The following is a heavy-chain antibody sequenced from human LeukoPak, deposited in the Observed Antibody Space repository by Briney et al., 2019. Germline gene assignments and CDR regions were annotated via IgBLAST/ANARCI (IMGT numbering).Heavy chain of an antibody. J-gene: IGHJ4*02. CDR3: AKTPRGNYDFWSGYSRIYYFDY. Sequence: GGSLRLSCAASGFTFSSYWMSWVRQAPGKGLEWVANIKQDGSEKYYVDSVKGRFTISRDNAKNSLYLQMNSLRAEDTAVYYCAKTPRGNYDFWSGYSRIYYFDYWGQGTLVTVSS. D-gene: IGHD3-3*01. CDR1: GFTFSSYW. V-gene: IGHV3-7*01. CDR2: IKQDGSEK.